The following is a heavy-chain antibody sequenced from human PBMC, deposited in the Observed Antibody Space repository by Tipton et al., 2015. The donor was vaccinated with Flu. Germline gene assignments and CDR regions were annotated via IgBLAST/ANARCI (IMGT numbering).Heavy chain of an antibody. CDR3: ARAALEWQNDY. D-gene: IGHD3-3*01. CDR2: IDSDGSST. J-gene: IGHJ4*02. V-gene: IGHV3-74*01. CDR1: GVTFSSSW. Sequence: GSLRLSCAASGVTFSSSWMYWVRQAPGKGLVWVSRIDSDGSSTTYADSVKGRFTISRDNAKNTLYLQMNSLRAEDTAVYFCARAALEWQNDYWGQGILVTVSS.